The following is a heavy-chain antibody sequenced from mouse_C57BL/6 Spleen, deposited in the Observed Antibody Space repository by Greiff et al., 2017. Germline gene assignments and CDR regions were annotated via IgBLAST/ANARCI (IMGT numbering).Heavy chain of an antibody. CDR2: IDPEDGET. Sequence: VQLKQSGAELVKPGASVKLSCTASGFNIKDYYMHWVKQRPEQGLEWIGRIDPEDGETKYAPNFQGKATITADTSSNTPYLQLSSLTTEDTAVYYCARGTAQATDYFDYWGQGTTLTVSS. CDR3: ARGTAQATDYFDY. CDR1: GFNIKDYY. J-gene: IGHJ2*01. V-gene: IGHV14-2*01. D-gene: IGHD3-2*02.